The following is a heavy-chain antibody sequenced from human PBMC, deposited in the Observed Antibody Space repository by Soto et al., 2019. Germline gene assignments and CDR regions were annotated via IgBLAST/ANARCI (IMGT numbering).Heavy chain of an antibody. Sequence: QVQLVQSGPEVKKPGASVKVSCKSSGYTFANYGVSWVRQAPGQGLEWMGCITAYNGNANYSQKFQGRVTVTTDTSTSTVYMELRGLRSDDTALYYCARGELLWFGEFPKADFDFWGQGTLVTVSS. V-gene: IGHV1-18*04. D-gene: IGHD3-10*01. CDR3: ARGELLWFGEFPKADFDF. CDR1: GYTFANYG. CDR2: ITAYNGNA. J-gene: IGHJ4*02.